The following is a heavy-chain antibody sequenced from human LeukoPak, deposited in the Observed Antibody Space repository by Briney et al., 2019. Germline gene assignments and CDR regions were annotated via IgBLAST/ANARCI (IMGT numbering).Heavy chain of an antibody. Sequence: SETLSLTCTVSGGSISSYYWSWIRQPPGKGLERIGYIYYSGSTNYNPSLKSRVTISVDTSKNQFSLKLSSVTAADTAVYYCATTRREDGSGSFDYWGQGTLVTVSS. J-gene: IGHJ4*02. CDR3: ATTRREDGSGSFDY. CDR1: GGSISSYY. D-gene: IGHD3-10*01. CDR2: IYYSGST. V-gene: IGHV4-59*08.